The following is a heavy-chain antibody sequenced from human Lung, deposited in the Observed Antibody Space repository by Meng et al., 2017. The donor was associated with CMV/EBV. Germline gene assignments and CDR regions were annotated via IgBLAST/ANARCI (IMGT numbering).Heavy chain of an antibody. CDR3: AKDVGSSGYYYGDAFDI. V-gene: IGHV3-30*02. J-gene: IGHJ3*02. CDR1: GFTFSSYG. CDR2: IRYDGSNK. Sequence: SCAASGFTFSSYGMHWVRQAPGKGLEWVAFIRYDGSNKYYADSVKGRFTISRDNSKNTLYLQMNSLRAEDTAAYYCAKDVGSSGYYYGDAFDIWXQGTMVTVSS. D-gene: IGHD3-22*01.